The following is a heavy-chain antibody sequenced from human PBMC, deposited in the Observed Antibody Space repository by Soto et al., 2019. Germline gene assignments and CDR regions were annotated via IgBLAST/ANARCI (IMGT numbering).Heavy chain of an antibody. CDR2: IYWNDDK. CDR3: AKWLPLEHWFDP. V-gene: IGHV2-5*08. J-gene: IGHJ5*02. CDR1: GGSVSSGSHY. D-gene: IGHD6-19*01. Sequence: QESGPGLVKPSETLSLTCTVSGGSVSSGSHYWSWIRQPPGKALEWLALIYWNDDKRYSPSLKSRLTITKDTSKNQVVLTMTNMDPVDTATYYCAKWLPLEHWFDPWGQGTLVTVSS.